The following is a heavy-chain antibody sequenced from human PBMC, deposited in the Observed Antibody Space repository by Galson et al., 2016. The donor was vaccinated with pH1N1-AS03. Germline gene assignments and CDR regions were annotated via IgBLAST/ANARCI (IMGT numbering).Heavy chain of an antibody. CDR2: VYTSGST. D-gene: IGHD1-26*01. J-gene: IGHJ4*02. CDR1: GDAIGSYY. CDR3: AGLVGGSLDY. V-gene: IGHV4-4*07. Sequence: SETLSLTCTVSGDAIGSYYWSWIRQPAGKGLQWIGRVYTSGSTNYNPSLKSRVTMSVDISKNQFSLKLNSVTAADTAAYYCAGLVGGSLDYWGQGTLVTVSS.